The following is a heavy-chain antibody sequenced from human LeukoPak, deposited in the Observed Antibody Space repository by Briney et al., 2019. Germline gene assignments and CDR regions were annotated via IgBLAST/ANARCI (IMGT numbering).Heavy chain of an antibody. CDR2: ISYDGSNK. Sequence: GGSLRLSCAASGFTFSSYAMHWVRQAPGKGLEWVAVISYDGSNKYYADSVKGRFTISRDNSKNTLYLQMNSLRAEDTAVYYCAKDLWVFGGNSGPDYWGQGTLVTVSS. CDR1: GFTFSSYA. J-gene: IGHJ4*02. D-gene: IGHD4-23*01. V-gene: IGHV3-30*04. CDR3: AKDLWVFGGNSGPDY.